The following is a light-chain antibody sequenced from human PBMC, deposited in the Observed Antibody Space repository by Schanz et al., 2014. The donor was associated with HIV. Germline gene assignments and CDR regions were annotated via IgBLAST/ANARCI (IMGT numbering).Light chain of an antibody. CDR3: SSYTTNRTMA. CDR2: HVS. CDR1: STDIGAYNF. Sequence: QSVLTQPTSVSASPGQSITISCTGTSTDIGAYNFVSWYQQQPGKAPKLMIYHVSDRPAGVSDRFSGSKSGNMASLTISGLQADDEGDYYCSSYTTNRTMAFGGGTKVTVL. J-gene: IGLJ2*01. V-gene: IGLV2-14*03.